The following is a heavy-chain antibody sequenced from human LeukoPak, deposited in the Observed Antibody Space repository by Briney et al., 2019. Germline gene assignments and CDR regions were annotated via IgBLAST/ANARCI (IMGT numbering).Heavy chain of an antibody. Sequence: GGSLRLSCAASGFIFDDHGMHWVRQAPGKGLEWVSGISWSSGIIGYADSVEGRFTISRDNAKNSLYLQMESLRAEDTAVYYCAKDTGSPADAITMEDNAFDIWGQGTMVTVSS. CDR1: GFIFDDHG. CDR3: AKDTGSPADAITMEDNAFDI. D-gene: IGHD3-3*01. V-gene: IGHV3-9*01. CDR2: ISWSSGII. J-gene: IGHJ3*02.